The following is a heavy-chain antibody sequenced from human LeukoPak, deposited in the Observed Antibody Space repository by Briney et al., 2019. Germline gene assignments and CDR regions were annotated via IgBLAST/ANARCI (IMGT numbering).Heavy chain of an antibody. Sequence: ASVKVSCKASGYTFTSYGISWVRQAPGQGLEWMGWISAYNGNTNYAQKLQGRVTMTTDTSTSTAYMELRSLRSDDTAVYYCARDPNSSGWYYCDYWGQGTLVTVSS. CDR2: ISAYNGNT. CDR1: GYTFTSYG. V-gene: IGHV1-18*01. CDR3: ARDPNSSGWYYCDY. D-gene: IGHD6-19*01. J-gene: IGHJ4*02.